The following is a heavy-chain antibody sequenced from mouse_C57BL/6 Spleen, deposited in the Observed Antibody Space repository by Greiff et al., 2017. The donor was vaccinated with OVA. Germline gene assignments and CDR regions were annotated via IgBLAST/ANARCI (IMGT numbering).Heavy chain of an antibody. Sequence: EVQLVESGPGLVKPSQSLSLTCSVTGYSITSGYYWNWIRQFPGNKLEWMGYISYDGSNNYNPSLKNRISITRDTSKNQFFLKLNSVTTEDTATYYCPYGNYVGYFDVWGTGTTVTVSS. D-gene: IGHD2-1*01. CDR2: ISYDGSN. J-gene: IGHJ1*03. V-gene: IGHV3-6*01. CDR1: GYSITSGYY. CDR3: PYGNYVGYFDV.